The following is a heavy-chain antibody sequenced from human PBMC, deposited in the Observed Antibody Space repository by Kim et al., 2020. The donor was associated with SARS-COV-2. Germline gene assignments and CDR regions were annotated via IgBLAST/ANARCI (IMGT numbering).Heavy chain of an antibody. D-gene: IGHD6-6*01. Sequence: SVKVSCKASGGTFSSYAISWVRQAPGQGLEWMGRIIPILGIANYAQKFQGRVTITADKSTSTAYMELSSLRSADTAVYYCASGSSSSGHYYYGMDVWGQ. CDR3: ASGSSSSGHYYYGMDV. J-gene: IGHJ6*02. CDR1: GGTFSSYA. V-gene: IGHV1-69*04. CDR2: IIPILGIA.